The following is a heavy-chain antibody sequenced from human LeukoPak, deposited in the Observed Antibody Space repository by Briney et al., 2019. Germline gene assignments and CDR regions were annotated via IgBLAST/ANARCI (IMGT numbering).Heavy chain of an antibody. D-gene: IGHD2-2*01. CDR1: GGTFSSYA. CDR3: ASGRDIVVVPAAVPTPGNFYYYYYMDV. V-gene: IGHV1-69*01. CDR2: IIPIFGTA. J-gene: IGHJ6*03. Sequence: ASVKVSCKASGGTFSSYAISWVRLAPGQGLEWMGGIIPIFGTANYAQKFQGRVTITADESTSTAYMELSSLRSEDTAVYYCASGRDIVVVPAAVPTPGNFYYYYYMDVWGKGTTVTVSS.